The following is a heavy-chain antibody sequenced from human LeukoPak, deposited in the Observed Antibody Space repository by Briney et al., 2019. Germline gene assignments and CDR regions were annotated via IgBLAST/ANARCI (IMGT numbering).Heavy chain of an antibody. CDR1: GGSISSYY. V-gene: IGHV4-59*01. CDR2: IYYSGST. CDR3: ARGQKYRNGYTVTELGSGYFDY. D-gene: IGHD5-18*01. J-gene: IGHJ4*02. Sequence: SETLSLTCTVSGGSISSYYWSWIRQPPGKGLEWIGYIYYSGSTNYNPSLKSRVTISVDTSKNQFSLTLGSVTAADTAVYYCARGQKYRNGYTVTELGSGYFDYWGQGTLVTVSS.